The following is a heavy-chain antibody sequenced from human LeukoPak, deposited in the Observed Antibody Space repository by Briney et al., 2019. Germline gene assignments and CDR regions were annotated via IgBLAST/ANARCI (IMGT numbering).Heavy chain of an antibody. V-gene: IGHV3-21*06. CDR3: LRGDSRDF. Sequence: GGSLRLSCAACGFAYSSYTMNWARQAPGKGLEWVASINSGGSTTHYADSVKGRFAISRDNDQNVLYLQMNGLRADDAAVYYCLRGDSRDFWGQGTLVTVSS. CDR2: INSGGSTT. J-gene: IGHJ4*02. D-gene: IGHD3-22*01. CDR1: GFAYSSYT.